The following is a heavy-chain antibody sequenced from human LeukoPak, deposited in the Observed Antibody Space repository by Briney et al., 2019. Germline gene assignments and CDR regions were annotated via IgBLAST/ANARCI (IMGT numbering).Heavy chain of an antibody. J-gene: IGHJ5*02. D-gene: IGHD3-10*01. CDR3: ARGGGSGRGNWFDP. CDR1: GGSISSYY. Sequence: KPSETLSLTCTVSGGSISSYYWSWIRQPAGKGLEWIGRIYTSGSTNYNPSLRSRVTMSVDTSKSQFSLKLSSATAADTAVYYCARGGGSGRGNWFDPWGQGSLVIVSS. CDR2: IYTSGST. V-gene: IGHV4-4*07.